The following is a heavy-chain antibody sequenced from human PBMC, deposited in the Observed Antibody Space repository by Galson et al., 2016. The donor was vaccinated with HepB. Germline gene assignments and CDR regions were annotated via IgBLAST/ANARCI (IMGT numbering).Heavy chain of an antibody. Sequence: TLSLTCTVSGGSLTSGGYYWSWVRQHPGKGLEWIGHIYSTGSTYYNPSLKSRVTISIDTSKNQFSLRLNSLAAADTAVYYCARLSVINIFDYWGQGTLVTVSS. V-gene: IGHV4-31*03. J-gene: IGHJ4*02. CDR1: GGSLTSGGYY. CDR3: ARLSVINIFDY. CDR2: IYSTGST.